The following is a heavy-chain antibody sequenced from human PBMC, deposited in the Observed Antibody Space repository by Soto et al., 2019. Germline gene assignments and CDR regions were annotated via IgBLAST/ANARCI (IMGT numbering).Heavy chain of an antibody. CDR3: ATYCSRTSCYWERYDY. D-gene: IGHD2-2*01. CDR2: INSDGSST. J-gene: IGHJ4*02. V-gene: IGHV3-74*01. CDR1: GFTFSSYW. Sequence: PGGSLRLSCAASGFTFSSYWMHWVRQAPGKGLVWVSRINSDGSSTTYADSVKGRFTISRDNAKNTLYLQMNSLRAEDTAVYYCATYCSRTSCYWERYDYWGQGSLVTVSS.